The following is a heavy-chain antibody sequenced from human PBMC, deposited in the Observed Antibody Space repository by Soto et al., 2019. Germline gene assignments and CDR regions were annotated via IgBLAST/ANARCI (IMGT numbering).Heavy chain of an antibody. Sequence: PGGSLRLSCAASGFNFSSYAMSWVRQAPGKGLEWVSAISGSGGSTYYADSVKGRFTISRDNSKNTLYLQMNSLRAEDTAVYYCAKENQLWPRSWFDPWGQGTLVTSPQ. CDR3: AKENQLWPRSWFDP. CDR1: GFNFSSYA. CDR2: ISGSGGST. D-gene: IGHD5-18*01. V-gene: IGHV3-23*01. J-gene: IGHJ5*02.